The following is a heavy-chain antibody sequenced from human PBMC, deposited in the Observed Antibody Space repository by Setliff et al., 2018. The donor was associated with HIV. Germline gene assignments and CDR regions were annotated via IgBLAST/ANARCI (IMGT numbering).Heavy chain of an antibody. V-gene: IGHV4-39*01. CDR2: LHYTGTT. J-gene: IGHJ3*02. CDR3: ARRIQLRDSSGRSCWTFDI. D-gene: IGHD2-15*01. CDR1: GASINSGSHN. Sequence: SETLSLTCTVSGASINSGSHNWGWIRQPTGKGLEWIATLHYTGTTNYNPSLKSRVTISTDTYKNQFTLKLSSVTAADTAVYYCARRIQLRDSSGRSCWTFDIWGQGTMVTVS.